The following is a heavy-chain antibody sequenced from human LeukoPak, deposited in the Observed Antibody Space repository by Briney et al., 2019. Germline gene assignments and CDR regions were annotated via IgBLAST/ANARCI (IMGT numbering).Heavy chain of an antibody. CDR1: GFIFGKYA. V-gene: IGHV3-23*01. D-gene: IGHD2-15*01. J-gene: IGHJ4*02. CDR3: AKRGSSETRWYPFDY. Sequence: TGGSLRLSCVGSGFIFGKYAMTWVRQAPGKGLERVSTISGGGDSTWNADSVKGRFTVSRDNSKNTLYLQMSSLRVEDTAVYYCAKRGSSETRWYPFDYWGQGTLVTVSS. CDR2: ISGGGDST.